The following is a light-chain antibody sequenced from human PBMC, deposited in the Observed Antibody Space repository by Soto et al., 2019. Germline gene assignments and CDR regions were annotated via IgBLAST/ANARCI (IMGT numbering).Light chain of an antibody. CDR1: QSISSW. J-gene: IGKJ1*01. CDR3: QQYNSYWT. CDR2: KAS. Sequence: DIQMTQSPSTLSASVGDRVAITCRASQSISSWSAWYQQKPGKAPKLLIYKASSLESGVPSRFSGSGSGTALTLTISSLQPDDFATYYCQQYNSYWTFGQGTRWIS. V-gene: IGKV1-5*03.